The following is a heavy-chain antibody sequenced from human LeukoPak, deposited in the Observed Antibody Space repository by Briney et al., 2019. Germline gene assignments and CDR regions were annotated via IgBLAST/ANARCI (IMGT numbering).Heavy chain of an antibody. D-gene: IGHD2-8*01. CDR2: TYYSGST. CDR1: GGSISSYY. CDR3: ASAHTYCTNGVCSNWFDP. V-gene: IGHV4-59*08. J-gene: IGHJ5*02. Sequence: SETLSLTCTVSGGSISSYYWSWIRQPPGKGLEWIGYTYYSGSTNYNPSLKSRVTISVDTSKNQFSLKLSSVTAADTAVYYCASAHTYCTNGVCSNWFDPWGQGTLVTVSS.